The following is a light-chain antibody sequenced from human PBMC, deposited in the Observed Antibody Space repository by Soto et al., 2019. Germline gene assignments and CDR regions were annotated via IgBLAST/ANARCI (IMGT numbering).Light chain of an antibody. J-gene: IGKJ2*01. CDR2: AAS. V-gene: IGKV1-39*01. CDR1: QSISSS. Sequence: DIQITQSPSSLSASVGDRVTITCRASQSISSSLNWYQQKPGKVPKLLIYAASSLQSGVPSRFSGSGSGTDFTLTISILQPEDFATYYCQQSYTTPYTFGQGTKLEIK. CDR3: QQSYTTPYT.